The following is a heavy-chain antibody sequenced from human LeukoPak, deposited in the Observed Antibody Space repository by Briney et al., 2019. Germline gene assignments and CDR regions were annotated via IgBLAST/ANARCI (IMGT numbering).Heavy chain of an antibody. CDR1: GFTFSDYY. CDR2: ISTSGSTI. D-gene: IGHD5-18*01. J-gene: IGHJ6*03. Sequence: PGGSLRLSCAASGFTFSDYYMSWIRQAPGKGLEWVSYISTSGSTIYYADSLKGRFTISRDNAKNSLYLQMNSLRAEDTAVYYCARVTYSYGYLTLDYYYYMDVWGKGTTVTVSS. V-gene: IGHV3-11*04. CDR3: ARVTYSYGYLTLDYYYYMDV.